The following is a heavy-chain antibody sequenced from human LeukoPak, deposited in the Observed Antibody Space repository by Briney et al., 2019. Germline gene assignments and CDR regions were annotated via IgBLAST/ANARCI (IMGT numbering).Heavy chain of an antibody. J-gene: IGHJ4*02. Sequence: GGSLRLSCAASGFTFSSYGMSWVRQAPGKGLEWVANIKQDGSEKYYVDSVKGRFTISRDNAKNSLYLQMNSLRAEDTAVYYCARDKRVGATLFDYWGQGTLVTVSS. D-gene: IGHD1-26*01. CDR3: ARDKRVGATLFDY. CDR1: GFTFSSYG. CDR2: IKQDGSEK. V-gene: IGHV3-7*01.